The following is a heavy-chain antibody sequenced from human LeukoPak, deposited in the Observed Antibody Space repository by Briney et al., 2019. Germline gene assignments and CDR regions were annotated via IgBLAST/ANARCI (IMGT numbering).Heavy chain of an antibody. CDR1: GGSISSYY. J-gene: IGHJ4*02. V-gene: IGHV4-59*01. CDR2: IYYSGST. CDR3: ARVRAGYYYDILTGYPEAFDY. D-gene: IGHD3-9*01. Sequence: SETLSLTCTVSGGSISSYYWSWIRQPPGKGLEWIGYIYYSGSTNYNPSLKSRVTISVDTSKNQFSLKLSSVTAVDTAVYYCARVRAGYYYDILTGYPEAFDYWGQGTLVTVSS.